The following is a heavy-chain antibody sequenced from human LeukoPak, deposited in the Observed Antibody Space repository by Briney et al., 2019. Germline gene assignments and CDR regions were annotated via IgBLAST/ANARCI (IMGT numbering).Heavy chain of an antibody. Sequence: GGSLRLSFAASGITASSYAITSGRQAPGKGLEWVSSISGSGDRTMYADSVKGRFTISRDNFKNTLYLQMNSLRAEDTALYHCAKDPNGDYIGAFDMWGQGTMVTVSS. J-gene: IGHJ3*02. CDR2: ISGSGDRT. D-gene: IGHD4-17*01. CDR3: AKDPNGDYIGAFDM. CDR1: GITASSYA. V-gene: IGHV3-23*01.